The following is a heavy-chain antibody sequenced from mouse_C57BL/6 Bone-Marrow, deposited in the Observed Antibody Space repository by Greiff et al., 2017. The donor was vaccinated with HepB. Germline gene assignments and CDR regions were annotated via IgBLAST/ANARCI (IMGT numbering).Heavy chain of an antibody. D-gene: IGHD1-1*01. CDR2: IYPTSGNT. V-gene: IGHV1-81*01. CDR1: GYTFTSYG. CDR3: ATVGARGDD. Sequence: QVQLQQSGAELARPGASVKLSCKASGYTFTSYGISWVKQRTGQGLEWIGEIYPTSGNTYYNEKFKGKATLTADKSSSTAYMELRSLTSEDSAVYYCATVGARGDDWGQGTTLTVSS. J-gene: IGHJ2*01.